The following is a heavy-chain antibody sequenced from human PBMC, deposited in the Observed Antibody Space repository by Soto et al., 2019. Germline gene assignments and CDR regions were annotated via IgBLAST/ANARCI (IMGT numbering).Heavy chain of an antibody. CDR3: AVLLVPAAHDAFDI. Sequence: GGSLRLSCAASGFTFSSYGMHWVRQAPGKGLEWVAVISHDGSNKYFADSVKGRFTISRDNSKNTLYLQMNSLRAEDTAVYYCAVLLVPAAHDAFDIWGQGTMVTVSS. CDR2: ISHDGSNK. J-gene: IGHJ3*02. CDR1: GFTFSSYG. D-gene: IGHD2-2*01. V-gene: IGHV3-30*03.